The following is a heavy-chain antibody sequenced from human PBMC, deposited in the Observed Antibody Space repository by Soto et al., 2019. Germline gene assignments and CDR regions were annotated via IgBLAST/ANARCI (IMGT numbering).Heavy chain of an antibody. D-gene: IGHD1-20*01. CDR2: ISSSGSTI. V-gene: IGHV3-11*01. Sequence: GGSLRLSCAASGFTFSDYYMSWIRQAPGKGLEWVSYISSSGSTIYYADSVKGRFTISRDNAKNSLYLQMNSLRAEDTGVYYCARGDREGVTDCCYYYGMDVWGQGTTVTVSS. CDR1: GFTFSDYY. CDR3: ARGDREGVTDCCYYYGMDV. J-gene: IGHJ6*02.